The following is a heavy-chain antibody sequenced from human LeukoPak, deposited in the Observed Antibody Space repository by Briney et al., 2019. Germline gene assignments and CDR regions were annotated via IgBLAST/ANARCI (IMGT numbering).Heavy chain of an antibody. Sequence: GGSLRLSCAVPGLTFSSSWMDWVRQAPGKGLEWVASINPDGNKKYSADSVKGRFTISRDNAENSLYLQMNSLRVEDTAFYYCARDLAYSRLDYWGQGMLVTVSS. CDR1: GLTFSSSW. CDR3: ARDLAYSRLDY. CDR2: INPDGNKK. D-gene: IGHD5-18*01. J-gene: IGHJ4*02. V-gene: IGHV3-7*01.